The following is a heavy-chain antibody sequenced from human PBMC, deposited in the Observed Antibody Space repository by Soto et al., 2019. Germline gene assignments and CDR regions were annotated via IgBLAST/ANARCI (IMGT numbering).Heavy chain of an antibody. CDR2: IRDGGGDT. CDR1: GFTISSSA. Sequence: PGGSLRLSCAASGFTISSSAMNWVRQAPGKGLEWVSMIRDGGGDTYYAESVKGRFTISRDSSKNTLYLQMNSLRAEDTALYYCARDRGDNSGYPILPYWGLGTLVTVSS. D-gene: IGHD3-22*01. CDR3: ARDRGDNSGYPILPY. J-gene: IGHJ4*02. V-gene: IGHV3-23*01.